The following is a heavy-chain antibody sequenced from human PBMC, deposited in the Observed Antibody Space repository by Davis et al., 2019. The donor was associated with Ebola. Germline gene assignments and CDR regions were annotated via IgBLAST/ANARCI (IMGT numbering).Heavy chain of an antibody. CDR3: TTGRYDYVWGTWDYFDY. J-gene: IGHJ4*02. D-gene: IGHD3-16*01. CDR1: GFTFSNAW. CDR2: IKSKTDGGTT. Sequence: GGSLRLSCAASGFTFSNAWMNWVRQAPGKGLEWVGRIKSKTDGGTTDYAAPVKGRFTISRDDSKNTLYLQMNSLKTEDTAVYYCTTGRYDYVWGTWDYFDYWGQGTLVTVSS. V-gene: IGHV3-15*07.